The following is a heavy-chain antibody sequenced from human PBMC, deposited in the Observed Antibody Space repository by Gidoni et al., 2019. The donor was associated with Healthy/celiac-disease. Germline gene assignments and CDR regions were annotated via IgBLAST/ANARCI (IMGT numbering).Heavy chain of an antibody. V-gene: IGHV3-53*01. D-gene: IGHD6-6*01. CDR3: ARQIAARWNWFDP. J-gene: IGHJ5*02. CDR1: GFTVSSNY. Sequence: EVQLVESGGGLIQPGGSLRLSCAASGFTVSSNYMSWVRQAPGKGLEWVSVIYSGGSTYYADSVKGRFTISRDNSKNTLYLQMNSLRAEDTAVYYCARQIAARWNWFDPWGQGTLVTVSS. CDR2: IYSGGST.